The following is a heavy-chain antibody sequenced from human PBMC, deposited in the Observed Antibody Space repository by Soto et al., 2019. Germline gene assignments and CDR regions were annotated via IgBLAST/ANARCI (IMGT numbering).Heavy chain of an antibody. Sequence: QVQLVQSGAEVKKPGASVKVSCKAYGYTFIDNYIHWMRQAPGQGLEWMGWINPALGTTKYAPKFQDWVVLTRDTSITSAFMELTRLKSDDTAVYYCARGPYDFGGAMIVWGQGTTVTVSS. CDR1: GYTFIDNY. J-gene: IGHJ6*02. D-gene: IGHD3-16*01. CDR2: INPALGTT. CDR3: ARGPYDFGGAMIV. V-gene: IGHV1-2*04.